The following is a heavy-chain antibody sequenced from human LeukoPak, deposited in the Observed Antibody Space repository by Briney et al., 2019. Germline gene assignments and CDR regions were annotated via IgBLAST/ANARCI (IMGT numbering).Heavy chain of an antibody. Sequence: GGSLRLSCAASGFTFSGSALHWVRQASGKGLEWVGRIRSTANGYATAYAASVKGRFTISRDDSKNTAYLQMDSLKTEDTAVYYCARDLTPIAVAGTGDAFDIWGQGTMVTVSS. CDR3: ARDLTPIAVAGTGDAFDI. V-gene: IGHV3-73*01. CDR2: IRSTANGYAT. D-gene: IGHD6-19*01. J-gene: IGHJ3*02. CDR1: GFTFSGSA.